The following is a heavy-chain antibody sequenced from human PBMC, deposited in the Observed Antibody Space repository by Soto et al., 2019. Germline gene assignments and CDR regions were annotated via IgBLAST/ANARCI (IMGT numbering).Heavy chain of an antibody. V-gene: IGHV3-23*01. CDR1: GITLSSRA. J-gene: IGHJ4*02. Sequence: PGGALRLTCVASGITLSSRAMSWVRQAPGEGLEWVSTITDTGGDTKYADSVRGRFTMSRDNSKKTLYLQMNSLRVEDSALYYCARGSTDSYPGSRIFDFWGRGTLVTVSS. CDR2: ITDTGGDT. D-gene: IGHD3-10*01. CDR3: ARGSTDSYPGSRIFDF.